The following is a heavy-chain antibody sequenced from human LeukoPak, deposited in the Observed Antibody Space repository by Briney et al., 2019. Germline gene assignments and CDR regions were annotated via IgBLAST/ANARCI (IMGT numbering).Heavy chain of an antibody. J-gene: IGHJ3*02. CDR1: GFTVSSNY. Sequence: GGSLRLSCAASGFTVSSNYMSWVRQAPGKGLEWVSVIYSGGSTYYSDSVKGRFTISRDNSKNTVYLHINSLRAEDTAVYYCTKIQGFCTGSSCYPRTFDIWGQGTMVSVSS. CDR3: TKIQGFCTGSSCYPRTFDI. V-gene: IGHV3-53*01. D-gene: IGHD2-2*01. CDR2: IYSGGST.